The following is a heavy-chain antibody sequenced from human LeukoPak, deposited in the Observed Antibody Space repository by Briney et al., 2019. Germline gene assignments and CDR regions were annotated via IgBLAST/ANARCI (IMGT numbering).Heavy chain of an antibody. Sequence: ASVNVSCKASGYTFTSYGISWVRQAPGQGLEWMGWISAYNGNTNYAQKLQGRVTMTTDTSTSTAYMELRSLRSDDTAVYYCAKGIAVAGHYYFDYWGQGTLVTVSS. D-gene: IGHD6-19*01. CDR1: GYTFTSYG. CDR2: ISAYNGNT. V-gene: IGHV1-18*01. CDR3: AKGIAVAGHYYFDY. J-gene: IGHJ4*02.